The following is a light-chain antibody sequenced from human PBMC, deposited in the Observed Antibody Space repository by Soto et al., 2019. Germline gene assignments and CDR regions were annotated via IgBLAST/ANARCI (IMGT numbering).Light chain of an antibody. CDR1: QTINKNY. CDR3: QYYGRSPLT. CDR2: SAS. J-gene: IGKJ4*01. Sequence: EIVLTQSPGTLSLPPGERATLSCRASQTINKNYFAWYQQKPGQAPRPLMYSASSRATGIPDRFSGSGSGTDFTLTISRLEPEDFAVYYCQYYGRSPLTFGGGTKVDIK. V-gene: IGKV3-20*01.